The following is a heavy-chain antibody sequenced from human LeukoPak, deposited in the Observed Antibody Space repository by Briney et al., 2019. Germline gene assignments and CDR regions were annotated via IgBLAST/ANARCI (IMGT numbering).Heavy chain of an antibody. Sequence: PSETLFLTCTVSGGSISSYFWSWVRQPPGKGLEWIGYIYYSGSTNYNPSLKSRVTISVDTSKNQFSLKLASVTTADTAVYYCARDRWLGYWGQGTLVTVSS. V-gene: IGHV4-59*01. J-gene: IGHJ4*02. D-gene: IGHD5-12*01. CDR1: GGSISSYF. CDR2: IYYSGST. CDR3: ARDRWLGY.